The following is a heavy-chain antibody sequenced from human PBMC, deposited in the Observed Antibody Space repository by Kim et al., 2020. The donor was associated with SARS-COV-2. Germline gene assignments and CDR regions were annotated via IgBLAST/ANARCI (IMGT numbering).Heavy chain of an antibody. D-gene: IGHD6-13*01. CDR2: TSSSGSTI. CDR3: VRDLSSSWYPPYYYYMDV. V-gene: IGHV3-11*01. J-gene: IGHJ6*03. CDR1: GFTFSDYY. Sequence: GGSLRLSCAASGFTFSDYYMSWIRQAPGKGLEWVSYTSSSGSTIYYADSVKGRFTISRDNAKNSLYLQMNSLRAEDTAVYYCVRDLSSSWYPPYYYYMDVWGKGTTVTVSS.